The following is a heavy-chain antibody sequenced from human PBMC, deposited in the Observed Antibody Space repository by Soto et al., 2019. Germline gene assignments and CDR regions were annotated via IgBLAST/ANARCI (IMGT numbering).Heavy chain of an antibody. J-gene: IGHJ5*02. Sequence: SETLSLTCAVYGGSFSGYYWSWIRQPPGKGLEWIGEINHSGSTNYNPSLKSRVTISVDTSKNQFSLKLSSVTAADTAVYYCASVIVVVPAAPHNWFDPWGQGTRVTVSS. CDR3: ASVIVVVPAAPHNWFDP. V-gene: IGHV4-34*01. D-gene: IGHD2-2*01. CDR2: INHSGST. CDR1: GGSFSGYY.